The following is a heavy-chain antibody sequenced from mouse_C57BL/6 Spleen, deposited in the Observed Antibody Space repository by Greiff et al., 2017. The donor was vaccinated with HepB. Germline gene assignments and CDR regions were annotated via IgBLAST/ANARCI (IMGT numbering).Heavy chain of an antibody. D-gene: IGHD4-1*01. V-gene: IGHV1-52*01. CDR3: ARGGGTGFAY. Sequence: VQLQQPGAELVRPGSSVKLSCKASGYTFTSYWMHWVKQRPIQGLEWIGNIDPSDSETHYNQKFKDKATLTVDKSSSTVYMQLSSLTAEDSAVYYCARGGGTGFAYWGQGTLVTVSA. J-gene: IGHJ3*01. CDR1: GYTFTSYW. CDR2: IDPSDSET.